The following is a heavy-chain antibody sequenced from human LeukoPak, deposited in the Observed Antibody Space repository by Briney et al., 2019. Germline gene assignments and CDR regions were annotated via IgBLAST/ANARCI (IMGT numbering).Heavy chain of an antibody. CDR2: INPNSGGT. Sequence: ASVKVSCKASGYTFTGYYMHWVRQAPGQGLEWMGWINPNSGGTNYAQKFQGRVTMTRDTSISTAYMKLSRLRSDDTAVYYCARVYTAMVIYYFDYWGQGTLVTVSS. CDR1: GYTFTGYY. CDR3: ARVYTAMVIYYFDY. D-gene: IGHD5-18*01. J-gene: IGHJ4*02. V-gene: IGHV1-2*02.